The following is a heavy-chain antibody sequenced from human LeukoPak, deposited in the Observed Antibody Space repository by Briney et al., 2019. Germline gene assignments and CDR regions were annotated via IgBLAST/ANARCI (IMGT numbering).Heavy chain of an antibody. V-gene: IGHV4-34*01. Sequence: PSETLSLTCAVYGGSFSGYYWSRIRQPPGKGLEWIGEINHSGSTNYNPSLKSRVTISVDTSKNQFSLKLSSVTAADTAVYYCARTVAGTLWYFDLWGRGTLVTVSS. CDR2: INHSGST. CDR1: GGSFSGYY. J-gene: IGHJ2*01. CDR3: ARTVAGTLWYFDL. D-gene: IGHD6-19*01.